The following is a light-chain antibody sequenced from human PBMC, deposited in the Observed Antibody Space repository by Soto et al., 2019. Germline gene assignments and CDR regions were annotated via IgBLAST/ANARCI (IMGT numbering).Light chain of an antibody. J-gene: IGKJ4*01. CDR3: QQYNNWPPGT. CDR1: QSVSSN. Sequence: EIVMTQSPATLSVSPGERATLSCRASQSVSSNLAWYQQKPGQAPRLLIYGASTRATGIPARFSGSGSGTEFTLTISSLQSEDFAVYYCQQYNNWPPGTFGGATKADIK. CDR2: GAS. V-gene: IGKV3-15*01.